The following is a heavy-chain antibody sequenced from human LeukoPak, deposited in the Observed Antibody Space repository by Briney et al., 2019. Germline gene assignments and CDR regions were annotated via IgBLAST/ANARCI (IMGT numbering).Heavy chain of an antibody. CDR2: INTNTGNP. V-gene: IGHV7-4-1*02. CDR3: ARTHSSSWYWWSDP. D-gene: IGHD6-13*01. Sequence: ASVKFSCKASGYTFTSYAMNWVRQAPGQGLEWMGWINTNTGNPTYAQGFTGRFVFSLDTSVSTAYLQISSLKAEDTAVYYCARTHSSSWYWWSDPWGQGALVTVSS. J-gene: IGHJ5*02. CDR1: GYTFTSYA.